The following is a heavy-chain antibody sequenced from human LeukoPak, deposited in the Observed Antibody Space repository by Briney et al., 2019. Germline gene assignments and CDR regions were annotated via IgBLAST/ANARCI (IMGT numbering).Heavy chain of an antibody. D-gene: IGHD3-10*01. V-gene: IGHV3-53*01. Sequence: GGSLRLSCAASGFTVSSNYMGWVRQAPGKGLEWVSIIYSGGSTYYADSVKGRFTISRDNSKNTLYLQMNSLRVEDTAVYYCARVGFGELTWWFDPWGQGTLVTVSS. CDR3: ARVGFGELTWWFDP. J-gene: IGHJ5*02. CDR2: IYSGGST. CDR1: GFTVSSNY.